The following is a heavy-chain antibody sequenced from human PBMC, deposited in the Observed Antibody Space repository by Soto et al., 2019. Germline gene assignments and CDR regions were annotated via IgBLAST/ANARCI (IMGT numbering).Heavy chain of an antibody. J-gene: IGHJ4*02. CDR1: GGSISSGDYY. CDR2: IYYSGST. V-gene: IGHV4-30-4*01. CDR3: ARDKVHLRGYDSSGGIDY. Sequence: SETLSLTCTVSGGSISSGDYYWSWIRQPPGKGLEWIGYIYYSGSTYYNPSLKSRVTISVDTSKNQFSLKLSSVTAADTAVYYCARDKVHLRGYDSSGGIDYWGQGTLVTVSS. D-gene: IGHD3-22*01.